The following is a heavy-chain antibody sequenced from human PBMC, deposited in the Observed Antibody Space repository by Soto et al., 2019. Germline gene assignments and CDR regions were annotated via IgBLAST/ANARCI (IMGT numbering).Heavy chain of an antibody. CDR1: GFTFSSYA. J-gene: IGHJ4*02. CDR3: AKELTSGYYLFDY. Sequence: GGSLRLSCAASGFTFSSYAMSWVRQTPGKGLEWVSTISGTGGSTYYPDSVKGRFTISRDNSKNTVYLQMNSLRAEDAAVYYCAKELTSGYYLFDYWGQGTLVTVSS. D-gene: IGHD3-22*01. V-gene: IGHV3-23*01. CDR2: ISGTGGST.